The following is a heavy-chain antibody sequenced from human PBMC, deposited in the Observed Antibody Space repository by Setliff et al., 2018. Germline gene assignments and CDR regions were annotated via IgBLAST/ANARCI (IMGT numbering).Heavy chain of an antibody. CDR2: IYIGGSA. Sequence: SETLSLTCTVSGGSISSYYWSWIRQPAGKGLEWIGHIYIGGSANYNPSLKSRVTMSIDTSKNQFSLKLNSVTAADMAVYYCAREQWPDPPGYYYMDVWAKGTTVTVAS. J-gene: IGHJ6*03. CDR3: AREQWPDPPGYYYMDV. D-gene: IGHD6-19*01. V-gene: IGHV4-4*07. CDR1: GGSISSYY.